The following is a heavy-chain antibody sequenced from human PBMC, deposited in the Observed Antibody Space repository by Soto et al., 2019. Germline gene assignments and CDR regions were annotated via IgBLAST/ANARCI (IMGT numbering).Heavy chain of an antibody. CDR1: GGSLSNYG. D-gene: IGHD3-10*01. CDR2: IIPVFGTA. CDR3: ATNYGSGYRAFDV. J-gene: IGHJ4*02. V-gene: IGHV1-69*13. Sequence: SVKVSCKASGGSLSNYGISWVRQAPGQGLEWMGGIIPVFGTANYAQKFQGRVTITADESTNIVYMDVTSLRSEDTAVYYCATNYGSGYRAFDVWGQGALVTVSS.